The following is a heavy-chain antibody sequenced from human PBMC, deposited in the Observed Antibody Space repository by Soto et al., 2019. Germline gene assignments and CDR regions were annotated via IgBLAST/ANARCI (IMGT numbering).Heavy chain of an antibody. V-gene: IGHV4-30-2*01. D-gene: IGHD3-3*01. CDR3: ARVLTVYDFWSGYSTKNSYYFDY. Sequence: SETLSLTCAVSGGSISSGGYSWSWIRQPPGKGLEWIGYIYHSGSTYYNPSLKSRVTISVDRSKNQFSLKLSSVTAADTAVYYCARVLTVYDFWSGYSTKNSYYFDYLGQGTLVTVSS. CDR2: IYHSGST. J-gene: IGHJ4*02. CDR1: GGSISSGGYS.